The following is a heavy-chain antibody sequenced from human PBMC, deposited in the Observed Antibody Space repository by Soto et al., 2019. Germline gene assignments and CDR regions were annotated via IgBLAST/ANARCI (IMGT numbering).Heavy chain of an antibody. Sequence: QVQLVQSGAEVKKPGASVKVSCKASGYNFTNYGISWVRQAPGQGLEWMGWISADNGNTNYAQKLQGRVTMTTDTSTSTAYMELRSLRSDDTAVYHCARGKEDPGSGKNYYYYYMDVWGKGTTVTVSS. V-gene: IGHV1-18*01. CDR1: GYNFTNYG. D-gene: IGHD3-10*01. CDR2: ISADNGNT. CDR3: ARGKEDPGSGKNYYYYYMDV. J-gene: IGHJ6*03.